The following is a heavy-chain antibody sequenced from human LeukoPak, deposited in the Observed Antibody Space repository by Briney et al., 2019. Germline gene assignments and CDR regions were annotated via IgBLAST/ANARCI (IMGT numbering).Heavy chain of an antibody. CDR1: GFTFSDYY. CDR3: TRRPYSTSWYYFDY. J-gene: IGHJ4*02. Sequence: PGGSLRLSCAVSGFTFSDYYMSWVRQAPGKGLEWVSYISSSGSMLHYADSVEGRFTISRDNAKNSLYLQMSSLRVEDTAVYYCTRRPYSTSWYYFDYWGQGTLVTVSS. CDR2: ISSSGSML. V-gene: IGHV3-11*04. D-gene: IGHD6-13*01.